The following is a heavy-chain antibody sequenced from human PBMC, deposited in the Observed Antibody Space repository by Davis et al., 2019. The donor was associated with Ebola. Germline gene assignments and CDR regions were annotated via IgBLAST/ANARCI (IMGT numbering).Heavy chain of an antibody. CDR3: ARSDWEYYFDY. CDR2: ISAYNGNT. D-gene: IGHD1-26*01. J-gene: IGHJ4*02. Sequence: AASVKVSCKASGYTFTSYYMHWVRQAPGQGLEWMGWISAYNGNTNYAQKLQGRVTMTTDTSTSTAYMELRSLRSDDTAVYYCARSDWEYYFDYWGQGTLVTVSS. V-gene: IGHV1-18*04. CDR1: GYTFTSYY.